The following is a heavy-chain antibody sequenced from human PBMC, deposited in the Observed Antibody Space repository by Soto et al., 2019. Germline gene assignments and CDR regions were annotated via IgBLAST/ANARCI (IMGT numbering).Heavy chain of an antibody. D-gene: IGHD3-16*01. CDR2: VSATAGTT. J-gene: IGHJ4*02. V-gene: IGHV3-23*01. Sequence: SGGALRLSCAGPGFTFSKAWINWVRQAPGKGLEWVSLVSATAGTTYYTDSVKGRFTISRDNSRNTVYLQMNSLRADDTAVYYCAKDRLAGGFDYWGQGTLVTVSS. CDR3: AKDRLAGGFDY. CDR1: GFTFSKAW.